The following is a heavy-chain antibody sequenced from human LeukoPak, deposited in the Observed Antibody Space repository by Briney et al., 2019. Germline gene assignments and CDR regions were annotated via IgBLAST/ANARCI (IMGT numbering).Heavy chain of an antibody. Sequence: SETLSLTCAVYGGSFSGYYWSWIRQPPGEGLEWIGEINHSGSTNYNPSLKSRVTISVDTSKNQFSLKVSSVTAADTAVYYCARGYGGIYYYYMDVWGKGTTVTVSS. CDR3: ARGYGGIYYYYMDV. CDR2: INHSGST. D-gene: IGHD3-16*01. CDR1: GGSFSGYY. J-gene: IGHJ6*03. V-gene: IGHV4-34*01.